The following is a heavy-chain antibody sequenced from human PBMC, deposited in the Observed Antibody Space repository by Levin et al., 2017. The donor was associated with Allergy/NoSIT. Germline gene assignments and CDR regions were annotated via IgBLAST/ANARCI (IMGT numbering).Heavy chain of an antibody. CDR2: INSDGSST. Sequence: RSGGSLRLSCAASGFTFSSYWMHWVRQAPGKGLVWVSRINSDGSSTSYADSVKGRITISRDNAKNTLYLQMHSLRAEDTAVYYCARLSNSDASFDYWGQGTLVTVSS. D-gene: IGHD6-6*01. V-gene: IGHV3-74*01. CDR1: GFTFSSYW. CDR3: ARLSNSDASFDY. J-gene: IGHJ4*02.